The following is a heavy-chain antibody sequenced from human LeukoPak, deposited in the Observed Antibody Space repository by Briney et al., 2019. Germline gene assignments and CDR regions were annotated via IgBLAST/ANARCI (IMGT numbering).Heavy chain of an antibody. Sequence: GGSLRLSCAASGFTFSSYAMHWVRQAPGKGLEWVAVISYDGSNKYYADSVKGRFTISRDNSKNTLSLQMNSLRAEDTAVYYCARVRLDSGSYYKPYYYYGMDVWGQGTTVTVSS. V-gene: IGHV3-30*04. J-gene: IGHJ6*02. D-gene: IGHD3-10*01. CDR1: GFTFSSYA. CDR2: ISYDGSNK. CDR3: ARVRLDSGSYYKPYYYYGMDV.